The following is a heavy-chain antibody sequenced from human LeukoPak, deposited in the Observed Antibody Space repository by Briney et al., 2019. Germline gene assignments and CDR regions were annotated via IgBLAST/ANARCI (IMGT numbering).Heavy chain of an antibody. Sequence: SETLSLTCTVSGGSISSSSYYWGWIRQPPGKGLEWIGSIYYSGSTYYNPSLKSRVTISVDTSKNQFSLKLSSVTAADTAVYYCARDFIAARYFDYWGQGTLVTVSS. CDR2: IYYSGST. J-gene: IGHJ4*02. CDR3: ARDFIAARYFDY. D-gene: IGHD6-6*01. V-gene: IGHV4-39*01. CDR1: GGSISSSSYY.